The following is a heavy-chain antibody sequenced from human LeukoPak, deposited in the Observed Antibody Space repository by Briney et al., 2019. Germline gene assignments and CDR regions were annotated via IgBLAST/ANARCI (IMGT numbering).Heavy chain of an antibody. CDR2: ISYDGSNK. J-gene: IGHJ4*02. CDR3: ARGVLRFFAE. V-gene: IGHV3-30*01. Sequence: GGSLRLSCAASGFTFSSYAMHWVRQAPGKGLERVAVISYDGSNKYYADSVKGRFTISRDNSKNTLYLQMNSLRAEDTAVYYCARGVLRFFAEGGQGTLVTVSS. CDR1: GFTFSSYA. D-gene: IGHD3-3*01.